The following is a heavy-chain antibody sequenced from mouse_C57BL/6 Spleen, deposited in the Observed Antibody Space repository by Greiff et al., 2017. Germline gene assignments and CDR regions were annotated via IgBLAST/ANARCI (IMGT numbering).Heavy chain of an antibody. CDR3: ASPSTGGYY. CDR2: INPNNGGT. D-gene: IGHD1-1*01. V-gene: IGHV1-22*01. Sequence: EVKLMESGPELVKPGASVKMSCKASGYTFTDYNMHWVKQSHGKSLEWIGYINPNNGGTSYNQKFKGKATLTVNKSSSTAYMELRSLTSEDSAVYCCASPSTGGYYWGQGTTLTVSS. CDR1: GYTFTDYN. J-gene: IGHJ2*01.